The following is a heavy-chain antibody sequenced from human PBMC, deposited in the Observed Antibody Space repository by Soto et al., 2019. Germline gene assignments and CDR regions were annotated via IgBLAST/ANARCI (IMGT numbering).Heavy chain of an antibody. CDR3: ARAGIEVAGTGGNWFDP. Sequence: QVQLVQSGAEVKKPGSSVKVSCKTSGGTFNTYGISWVRQAPGQGLEWMGRIIPIFGTAIYAQNFQGRVTITADESTSTVYMELSSLRSEDTAMYYCARAGIEVAGTGGNWFDPWGQGTLVTVSS. CDR1: GGTFNTYG. CDR2: IIPIFGTA. J-gene: IGHJ5*02. V-gene: IGHV1-69*18. D-gene: IGHD6-19*01.